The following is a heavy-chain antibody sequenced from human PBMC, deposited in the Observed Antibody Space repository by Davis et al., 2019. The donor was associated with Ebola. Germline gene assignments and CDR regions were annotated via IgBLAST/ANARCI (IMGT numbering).Heavy chain of an antibody. Sequence: MPSETLSLTCAVYGGSFSGYYWSWIRQPPGKGLEWIGEINHSGSTNYNPSLTSRVTISVDTSKKQFSLKLSSVTAADTAVYYCARRSNSPFDYWGQGTLVTVSS. CDR1: GGSFSGYY. V-gene: IGHV4-34*01. J-gene: IGHJ4*02. D-gene: IGHD6-6*01. CDR2: INHSGST. CDR3: ARRSNSPFDY.